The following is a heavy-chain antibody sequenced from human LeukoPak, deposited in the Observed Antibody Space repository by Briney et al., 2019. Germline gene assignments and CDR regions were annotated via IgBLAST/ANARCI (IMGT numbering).Heavy chain of an antibody. J-gene: IGHJ4*02. D-gene: IGHD2-2*01. CDR1: GGTFSSYA. CDR2: IIPIFGTA. Sequence: SVKVSCKASGGTFSSYAISWVRQAPGQGLEWMGGIIPIFGTANYAQKFQGRVTITADESTSTAYMELSSLRSEDTAVYYCARSRVNPHNIVVVPAARYYFDYWGQGTLVTVSS. V-gene: IGHV1-69*13. CDR3: ARSRVNPHNIVVVPAARYYFDY.